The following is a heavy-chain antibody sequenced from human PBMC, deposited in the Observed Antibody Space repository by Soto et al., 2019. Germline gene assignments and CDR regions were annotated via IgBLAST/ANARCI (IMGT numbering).Heavy chain of an antibody. CDR1: GFTFSTYA. CDR2: ISYNGNDK. J-gene: IGHJ4*02. V-gene: IGHV3-30*18. CDR3: AKDLYSSGWSYYFDN. Sequence: GGSLRLSCAASGFTFSTYAMHWVRQAPGKGLEWVAIISYNGNDKYSVDSVKGRFTISRDNSKKTLYLQMNSLRAEDTAVYYCAKDLYSSGWSYYFDNWGQGTLVTVSS. D-gene: IGHD3-22*01.